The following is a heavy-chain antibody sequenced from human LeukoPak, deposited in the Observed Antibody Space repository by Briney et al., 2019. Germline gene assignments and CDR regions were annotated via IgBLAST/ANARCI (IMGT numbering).Heavy chain of an antibody. Sequence: GGSLRLSCAASGFTFSDYWMHWVRQAPGKGLEWVSAISGSGGSTYYADSVKGRFTISRDNSKNTLYLQMNSLRAEDTAVYYCAKIRHSSTRLDAFDIWGQGTMVTVSS. CDR2: ISGSGGST. CDR3: AKIRHSSTRLDAFDI. CDR1: GFTFSDYW. D-gene: IGHD2-2*01. V-gene: IGHV3-23*01. J-gene: IGHJ3*02.